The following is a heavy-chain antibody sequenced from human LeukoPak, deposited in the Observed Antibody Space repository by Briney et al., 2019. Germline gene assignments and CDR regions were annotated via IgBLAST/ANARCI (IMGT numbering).Heavy chain of an antibody. CDR3: AKGDGDYCDY. V-gene: IGHV3-23*01. CDR1: GFTFSNYA. CDR2: INGSAGST. D-gene: IGHD4-17*01. J-gene: IGHJ4*02. Sequence: GGSLRLSCAASGFTFSNYAMSWVRQAPGKGLEWVSAINGSAGSTYYADSMKGRVTISRDNSKNTLFLQMNSLRAEDTAVYYCAKGDGDYCDYWGQGTLVTVSS.